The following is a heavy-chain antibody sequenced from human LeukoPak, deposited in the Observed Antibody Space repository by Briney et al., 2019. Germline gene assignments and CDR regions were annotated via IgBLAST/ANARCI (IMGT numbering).Heavy chain of an antibody. CDR3: ATGSSRRVWGLLWEPLAGEYFQH. Sequence: ASVKVSCKVSGYTLTELSMHRVRQAPGKGLEWMGGFDPEDGETIYAQKFQGRVTMTEDTSTDTAYMELSSLRSEDTAVYYCATGSSRRVWGLLWEPLAGEYFQHWGQGTLVTVSS. V-gene: IGHV1-24*01. CDR2: FDPEDGET. J-gene: IGHJ1*01. D-gene: IGHD3-10*01. CDR1: GYTLTELS.